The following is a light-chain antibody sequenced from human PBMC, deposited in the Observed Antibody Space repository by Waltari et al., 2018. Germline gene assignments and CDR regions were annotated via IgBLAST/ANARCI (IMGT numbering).Light chain of an antibody. CDR3: HQYQIYPGT. V-gene: IGKV1-5*03. J-gene: IGKJ1*01. CDR2: KAS. Sequence: DIQMTQSPSTLSASVGDRVTITCRASQSISTWLAWYHQRPGEAPNLLIYKASSLEGGVPSRFSGSGSGTEFTLTISSLQPDDFATYYCHQYQIYPGTFGQGTKVEIK. CDR1: QSISTW.